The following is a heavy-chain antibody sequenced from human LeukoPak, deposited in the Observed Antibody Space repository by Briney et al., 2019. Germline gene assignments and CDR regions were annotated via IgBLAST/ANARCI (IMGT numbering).Heavy chain of an antibody. CDR2: IYHTGST. CDR1: GASISSTNW. V-gene: IGHV4-4*02. J-gene: IGHJ3*01. D-gene: IGHD3-16*02. CDR3: ARDFYQTHALDV. Sequence: SETLSLTCAVSGASISSTNWWSWVRQPPGKGLEWIGEIYHTGSTKYNRSLESRVTISVDKSNNQFSVRLSSVTAADTAVYYCARDFYQTHALDVWGQGTLVTVSS.